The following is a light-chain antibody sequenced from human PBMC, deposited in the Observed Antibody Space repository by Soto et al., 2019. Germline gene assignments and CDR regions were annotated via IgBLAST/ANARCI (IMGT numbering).Light chain of an antibody. CDR1: TSNIGSHS. V-gene: IGLV1-44*01. J-gene: IGLJ1*01. Sequence: QSVLTQPPSASGTPGQRVTISCSGSTSNIGSHSVNWYRHLPGTTPKLLIKPNDQRPSGVPDRFSAYKSGTSASLVISGLQSEDEADYYCATWDDSLKGVFGTGTKLTVL. CDR2: PND. CDR3: ATWDDSLKGV.